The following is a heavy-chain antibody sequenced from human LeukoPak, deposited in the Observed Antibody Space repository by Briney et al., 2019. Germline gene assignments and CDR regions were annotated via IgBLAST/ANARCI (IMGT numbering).Heavy chain of an antibody. CDR3: ARLFPVVRGVSDY. D-gene: IGHD3-10*01. CDR1: GGSIRGHY. Sequence: SETLSLTCTVSGGSIRGHYWSWIRQPPGKGLEWIGYIYYSGSANYNPSLKSRVAISVDTSKNQCSLKLSSVTAADTAVYYCARLFPVVRGVSDYWGQGTLVTVSS. J-gene: IGHJ4*02. V-gene: IGHV4-59*11. CDR2: IYYSGSA.